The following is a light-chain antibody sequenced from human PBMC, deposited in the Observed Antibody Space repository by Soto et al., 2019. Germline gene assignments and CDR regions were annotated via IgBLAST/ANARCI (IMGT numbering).Light chain of an antibody. Sequence: DIQMTQSPSSLSASVGDRVTITCRASQSISSYLNWYQQKPGKAPKLLIYAASTLQSGVPSRFSGSGSGTEYTLTINGLQPEDFATYYCLQDYYYPLSLGGGTKVDIK. J-gene: IGKJ4*01. CDR1: QSISSY. CDR2: AAS. CDR3: LQDYYYPLS. V-gene: IGKV1-39*01.